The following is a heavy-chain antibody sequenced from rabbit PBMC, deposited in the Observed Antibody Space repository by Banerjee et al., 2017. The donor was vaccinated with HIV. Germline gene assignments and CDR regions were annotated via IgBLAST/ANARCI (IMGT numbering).Heavy chain of an antibody. V-gene: IGHV1S45*01. D-gene: IGHD1-1*01. J-gene: IGHJ3*01. CDR3: ARESAYYLTRLDL. Sequence: EESGGGLVQPEGSLTLTCKASGIDFSSSYWICWVRQAPGKGLEWIACIYAGSGDNTYASWAKGRFTISKTSSTTVTLQMTSLTAADTATYFCARESAYYLTRLDLWGPGTLVTVS. CDR2: IYAGSGDNT. CDR1: GIDFSSSYW.